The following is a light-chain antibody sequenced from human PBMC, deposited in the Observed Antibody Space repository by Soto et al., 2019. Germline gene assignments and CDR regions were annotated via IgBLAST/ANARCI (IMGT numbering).Light chain of an antibody. V-gene: IGLV4-69*01. Sequence: QPVLTQSPSASASLGASVKLTCTLNSGHSSYAIAWHQQQPEKGPRYLMKLNSDGSHSKGDGIPDRFSGSCSGAERYLTISSLQSADGADYYCQTWGTGIHVVFGGGTKLTVL. J-gene: IGLJ2*01. CDR1: SGHSSYA. CDR2: LNSDGSH. CDR3: QTWGTGIHVV.